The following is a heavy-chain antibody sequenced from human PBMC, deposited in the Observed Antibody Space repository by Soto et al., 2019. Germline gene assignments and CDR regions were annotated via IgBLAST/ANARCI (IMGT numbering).Heavy chain of an antibody. CDR2: INLSGNT. Sequence: QVRLQQWGAGLLKASETLSLTCAVFGESFSGYHWTWIRQSTGKGLEWIGEINLSGNTNYNPSLKSRVTISIDTPKKQFSLKLTSVTAADTAIYYCARVLVTYGGIMVPYNWFDTWGQGNLVTVSS. D-gene: IGHD3-16*01. V-gene: IGHV4-34*01. J-gene: IGHJ5*02. CDR1: GESFSGYH. CDR3: ARVLVTYGGIMVPYNWFDT.